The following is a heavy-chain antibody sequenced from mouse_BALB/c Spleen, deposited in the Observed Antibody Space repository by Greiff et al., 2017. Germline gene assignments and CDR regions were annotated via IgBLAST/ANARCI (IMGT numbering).Heavy chain of an antibody. CDR1: GFSLTSYG. D-gene: IGHD1-1*01. CDR3: ARDDYYGSSYGWFAY. V-gene: IGHV2-9*02. CDR2: IWAGGST. J-gene: IGHJ3*01. Sequence: VKLMESGPGLVAPSQSLSITCTVSGFSLTSYGVHWVRQPPGKGLEWLGVIWAGGSTNYNSALMSRLSISKDNSKSQVFLKMNSLQTDDTAMYYCARDDYYGSSYGWFAYWGQGTLVTVSA.